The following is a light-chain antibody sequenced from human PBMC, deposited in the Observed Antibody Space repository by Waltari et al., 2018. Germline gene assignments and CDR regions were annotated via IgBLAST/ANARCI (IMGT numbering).Light chain of an antibody. Sequence: DVVMTQSPLSLPVTLGKPVSHSCRSSQSLVHSDGKTYLNWFHQRPGQSPRRLIYKVSNRDSGVPDRFSGSGSGTDFTLKISRVEAEDVGVYYCMQGTHWPWTFGQGTKVEIK. CDR1: QSLVHSDGKTY. V-gene: IGKV2-30*02. J-gene: IGKJ1*01. CDR2: KVS. CDR3: MQGTHWPWT.